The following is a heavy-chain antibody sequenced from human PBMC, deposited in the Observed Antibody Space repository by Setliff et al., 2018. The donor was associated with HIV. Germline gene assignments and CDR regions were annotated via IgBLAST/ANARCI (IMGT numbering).Heavy chain of an antibody. D-gene: IGHD2-21*02. V-gene: IGHV4-34*01. Sequence: PSETLSLTCAVYGGSFSGDFWGWIRQPPGKGLEWIGNIYHSGSTYYNPSLKSRVTISVDTSKNQFSLKLSSVTAADTAVYYCARVDKAYCGGDCYSDTGGLYYMDVWGKGTTVTVSS. CDR1: GGSFSGDF. J-gene: IGHJ6*03. CDR2: IYHSGST. CDR3: ARVDKAYCGGDCYSDTGGLYYMDV.